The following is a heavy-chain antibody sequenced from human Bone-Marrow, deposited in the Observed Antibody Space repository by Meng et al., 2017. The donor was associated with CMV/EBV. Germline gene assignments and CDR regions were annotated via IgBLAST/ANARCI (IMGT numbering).Heavy chain of an antibody. D-gene: IGHD6-19*01. CDR1: GYTFTAHY. CDR2: ISAYNGNT. Sequence: ASVKVSCKASGYTFTAHYFHWVRQAPGQGLEWMGWISAYNGNTNYAQKLQGRVTMTTDTSTSTAYMELRSLRSDDTAVYYCARDSSSSGWYSGLDYWGQGTLVTVSS. V-gene: IGHV1-18*04. J-gene: IGHJ4*02. CDR3: ARDSSSSGWYSGLDY.